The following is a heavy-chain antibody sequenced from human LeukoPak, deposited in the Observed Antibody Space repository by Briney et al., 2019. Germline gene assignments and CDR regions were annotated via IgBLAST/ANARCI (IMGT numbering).Heavy chain of an antibody. CDR3: AKGGYGSGSYRWFDL. J-gene: IGHJ5*02. CDR2: ISYYGSNK. CDR1: GFTFSSYG. V-gene: IGHV3-30*18. Sequence: TGGSLRLSCAASGFTFSSYGMHWVRQAPGKGLEGVAVISYYGSNKYYAGSVKGRFTISRDNSKNTLYLQMNSLRAEDTAVYYCAKGGYGSGSYRWFDLGGQGTLVSVS. D-gene: IGHD3-10*01.